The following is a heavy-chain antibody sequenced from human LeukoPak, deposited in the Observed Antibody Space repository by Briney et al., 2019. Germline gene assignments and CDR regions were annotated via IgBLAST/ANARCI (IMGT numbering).Heavy chain of an antibody. Sequence: SETLSLTCTVSGGSISSYYWSWIRQPPGKGLEWIGYIYYSGSTNYNSSFKSRVTISIDTSKNQFSLRLSSVTAADTAVYYCAGSPQWLVYYFDYWGQGTLVTVSS. CDR2: IYYSGST. CDR1: GGSISSYY. CDR3: AGSPQWLVYYFDY. J-gene: IGHJ4*02. D-gene: IGHD6-19*01. V-gene: IGHV4-59*08.